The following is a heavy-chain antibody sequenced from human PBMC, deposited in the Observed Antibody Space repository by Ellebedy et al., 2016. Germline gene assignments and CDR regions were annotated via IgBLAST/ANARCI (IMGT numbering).Heavy chain of an antibody. CDR3: ARGQYGSGTYYKGVTWFDP. Sequence: ASVKVSCKASGYTFSSYGISWVRRAPGQGLEWMGWINPNSGGTNYAQNFQGWVTMTRDTSISTAYMELSRLRSDDTAMYYCARGQYGSGTYYKGVTWFDPWGQGTLVTVSS. J-gene: IGHJ5*02. CDR1: GYTFSSYG. CDR2: INPNSGGT. D-gene: IGHD3-10*01. V-gene: IGHV1-2*04.